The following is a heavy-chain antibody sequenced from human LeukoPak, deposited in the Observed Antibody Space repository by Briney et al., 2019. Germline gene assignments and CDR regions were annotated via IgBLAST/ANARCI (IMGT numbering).Heavy chain of an antibody. V-gene: IGHV4-59*11. CDR1: GGSISSHY. Sequence: SETLSLTCTVSGGSISSHYWSWVRQPPGKGLEWIGYIYYSGSTNYNPSLRSRVTISVDTSKNQFSLKLSSVTAADTAVYYCTRGGRGSYFAYWGQGTLVTVSS. J-gene: IGHJ4*02. D-gene: IGHD3-16*01. CDR3: TRGGRGSYFAY. CDR2: IYYSGST.